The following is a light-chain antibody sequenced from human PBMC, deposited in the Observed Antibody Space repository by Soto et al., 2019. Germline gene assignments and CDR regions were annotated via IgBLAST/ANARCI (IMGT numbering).Light chain of an antibody. J-gene: IGKJ2*01. CDR3: QQYGSSPYT. CDR1: QSVSSNN. Sequence: EIVLTQSPGTLSLSPGERATLSCRARQSVSSNNLAWCQQKPGQAPRLLIYVASSRATGIPDRFSGGGSGTDFTLTISRLEPEDFAVYYCQQYGSSPYTFGQGTKLEIK. V-gene: IGKV3-20*01. CDR2: VAS.